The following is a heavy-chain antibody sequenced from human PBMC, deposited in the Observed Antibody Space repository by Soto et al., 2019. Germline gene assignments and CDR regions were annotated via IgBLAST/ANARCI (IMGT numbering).Heavy chain of an antibody. J-gene: IGHJ4*02. V-gene: IGHV4-59*01. D-gene: IGHD3-22*01. Sequence: SETLSLTCTVPGGSISSYYWSWIRQPPGKGLEWIGYIYYSGSTNYNPSLKSRVTISVDTSKNQFSLKLSSVTAADTAVYYCARAPVPYYYDSSGYSNIFDYWGQGTLVTVSS. CDR3: ARAPVPYYYDSSGYSNIFDY. CDR2: IYYSGST. CDR1: GGSISSYY.